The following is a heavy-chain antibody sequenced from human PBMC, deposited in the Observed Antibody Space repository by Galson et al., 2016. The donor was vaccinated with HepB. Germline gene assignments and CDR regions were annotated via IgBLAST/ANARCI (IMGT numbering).Heavy chain of an antibody. CDR2: IWFDGSNK. CDR3: AKRKDDCTRTSCLDY. V-gene: IGHV3-33*06. D-gene: IGHD2-2*01. J-gene: IGHJ4*02. CDR1: GFAFRGYA. Sequence: SLRLSCAASGFAFRGYAMHWVRQAPGKGLEWVAVIWFDGSNKYYADPVRGRFTISRDNSKNTLYLQMNSPRTEDAAIYYCAKRKDDCTRTSCLDYWGQGTLVTVSS.